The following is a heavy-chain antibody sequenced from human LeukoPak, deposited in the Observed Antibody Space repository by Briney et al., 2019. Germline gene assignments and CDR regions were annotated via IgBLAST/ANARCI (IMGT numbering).Heavy chain of an antibody. J-gene: IGHJ4*02. V-gene: IGHV3-23*01. Sequence: PGGSLRLSCAASGFTFSSYAMSWVRQAPGKGLEWVSAISGSGGSTYYADSVKGRFTISRDNAKNSLYLQMNSLRAEDTAVYYCARDYTGWTYDCWGQGTLVTVSS. CDR3: ARDYTGWTYDC. CDR1: GFTFSSYA. D-gene: IGHD1-14*01. CDR2: ISGSGGST.